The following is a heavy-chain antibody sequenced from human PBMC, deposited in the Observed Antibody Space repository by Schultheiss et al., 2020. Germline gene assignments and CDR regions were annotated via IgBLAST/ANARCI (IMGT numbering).Heavy chain of an antibody. D-gene: IGHD3-22*01. CDR1: GFTFSSYA. V-gene: IGHV3-73*01. Sequence: GESLKISCAASGFTFSSYAMSWVRQASGKGLEWVGRIRSKANSYATAYAASVKGRFTISRDDSKNTAYLQMNSLKTEDTAVYYCSPRPDYYDSSGYLYWDQGTLVTVSS. CDR2: IRSKANSYAT. CDR3: SPRPDYYDSSGYLY. J-gene: IGHJ4*02.